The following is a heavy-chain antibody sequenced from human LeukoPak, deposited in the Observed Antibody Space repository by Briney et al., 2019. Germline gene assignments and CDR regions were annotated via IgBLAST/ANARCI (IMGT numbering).Heavy chain of an antibody. V-gene: IGHV4-38-2*02. Sequence: PETLSLTCTVSGYSISSGYYWAWIRQPPGKGLEWIRSIYHSGNTYYNPSLKSRVTISLDTSKNQFSLKVSSVTAADTAVYFCARARGVLSSVRLRGVSWFDPWGQGTLVTVSS. CDR1: GYSISSGYY. CDR2: IYHSGNT. D-gene: IGHD3-10*01. CDR3: ARARGVLSSVRLRGVSWFDP. J-gene: IGHJ5*02.